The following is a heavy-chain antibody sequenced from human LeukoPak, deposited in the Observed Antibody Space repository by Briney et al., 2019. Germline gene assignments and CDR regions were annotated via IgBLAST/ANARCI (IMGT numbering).Heavy chain of an antibody. V-gene: IGHV3-53*01. D-gene: IGHD1-1*01. J-gene: IGHJ3*02. CDR3: ARGPLPTTRAFDI. CDR1: GFIVSSNY. CDR2: FYTGGTT. Sequence: GGSLRLSCAASGFIVSSNYMSWVRQAPGKGLEWVSVFYTGGTTDYANSVRGRFTISGDNSKNTLYLQMNSLRAEDTAVYYCARGPLPTTRAFDIWGQGTLVTVSS.